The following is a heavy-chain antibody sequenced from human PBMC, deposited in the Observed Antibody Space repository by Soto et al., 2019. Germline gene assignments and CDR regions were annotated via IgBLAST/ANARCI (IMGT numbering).Heavy chain of an antibody. J-gene: IGHJ4*02. Sequence: EVQLVEPGGGLVQPGGSLRLSCAASGFTFSSYAMHWVRQAPGKGLEYVSAISSNGGSTYYANSVKGRFTISRDNSKNTLYLQMGSLRAEDMAVYYCARDMGGYSGYVLDYWGQGTLVTVSS. CDR3: ARDMGGYSGYVLDY. CDR2: ISSNGGST. D-gene: IGHD5-12*01. V-gene: IGHV3-64*01. CDR1: GFTFSSYA.